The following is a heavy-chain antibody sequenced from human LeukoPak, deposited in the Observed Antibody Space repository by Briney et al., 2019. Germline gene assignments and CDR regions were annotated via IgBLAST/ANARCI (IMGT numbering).Heavy chain of an antibody. Sequence: GESLEISCEASGYSFTTYWIGWVSQLPGKGLEWMGIIDPSDSDTRYSPSFQGQVAISSDRSITTVYLQWSNLRASDTAMYYCARTGYHYGSGSHFAFDVWGQGTMVTVSS. CDR3: ARTGYHYGSGSHFAFDV. J-gene: IGHJ3*01. V-gene: IGHV5-51*01. CDR1: GYSFTTYW. CDR2: IDPSDSDT. D-gene: IGHD3-10*01.